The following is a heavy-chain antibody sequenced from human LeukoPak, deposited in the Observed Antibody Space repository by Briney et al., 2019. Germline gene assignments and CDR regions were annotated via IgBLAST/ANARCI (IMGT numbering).Heavy chain of an antibody. CDR2: ISYDGSNK. V-gene: IGHV3-30*01. D-gene: IGHD5-24*01. J-gene: IGHJ3*02. Sequence: GGSLRLSCAASGFTFNSYAMHWVRQAPGKGLEWVAVISYDGSNKYYADSVKGRFTISRDNSKNTLYLQMNSLRAEDTAVYYCARAGVVGYNSYDAFDIWGQGTMVTVSS. CDR3: ARAGVVGYNSYDAFDI. CDR1: GFTFNSYA.